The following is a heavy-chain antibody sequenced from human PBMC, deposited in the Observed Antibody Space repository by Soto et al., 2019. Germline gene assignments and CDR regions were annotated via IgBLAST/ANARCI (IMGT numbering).Heavy chain of an antibody. V-gene: IGHV2-5*02. CDR3: AHLVYARDDY. CDR2: IYWDDDK. D-gene: IGHD2-8*01. CDR1: GFSLTTSGVA. J-gene: IGHJ4*02. Sequence: QITLKESGPTLVKPTQTLTLTCTFSGFSLTTSGVAVGWIRQPPGKALEWLALIYWDDDKRYSPSLKSRLTNTKDTSKNQVVLTMNNMDPLDTATYYCAHLVYARDDYWGQGTLVTVSS.